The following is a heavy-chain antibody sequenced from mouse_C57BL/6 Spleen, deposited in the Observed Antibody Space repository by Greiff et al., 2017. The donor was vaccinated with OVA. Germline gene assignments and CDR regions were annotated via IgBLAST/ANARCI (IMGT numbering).Heavy chain of an antibody. V-gene: IGHV14-3*01. J-gene: IGHJ1*03. CDR3: ARDYGSSYYCDV. D-gene: IGHD1-1*01. Sequence: VHVKQSVAELVRPGASVKLSCTASGFNIKNTYMHWVKQRPEQGLEWIGRIDPANGNTKYAPKFQGKATITADTSSNTAYLQLSSLTSEDTAIYYCARDYGSSYYCDVWGTGTTVTASS. CDR1: GFNIKNTY. CDR2: IDPANGNT.